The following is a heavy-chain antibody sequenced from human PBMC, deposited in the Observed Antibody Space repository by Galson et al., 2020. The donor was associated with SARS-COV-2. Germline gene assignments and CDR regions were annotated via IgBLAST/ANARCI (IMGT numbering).Heavy chain of an antibody. CDR3: AKFGEDLVSRS. CDR1: GFNFYEYY. D-gene: IGHD6-6*01. CDR2: ISSSGLAQ. Sequence: GGSLRLYCAASGFNFYEYYMTWIRQAPGKGLEWVSYISSSGLAQYYADSVRGRFTISRDNDRDLVYLQMNSLRAEDTGVYFCAKFGEDLVSRSWGQGTLVTVSS. J-gene: IGHJ5*02. V-gene: IGHV3-11*01.